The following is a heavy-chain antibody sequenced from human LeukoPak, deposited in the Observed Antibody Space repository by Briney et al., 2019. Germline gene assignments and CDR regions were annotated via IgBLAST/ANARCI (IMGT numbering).Heavy chain of an antibody. V-gene: IGHV4-59*12. CDR3: ARVLEGSSGQHWYFDL. Sequence: PSETLSLTCTVSGGSISSYYWSWIRQPPGKGLEWIGHIYGSGSTNYNPSLKSRVTLSVDTSKNQFSLKLSSVTAADTAVYYCARVLEGSSGQHWYFDLWGRGTLVTVSS. CDR1: GGSISSYY. J-gene: IGHJ2*01. CDR2: IYGSGST. D-gene: IGHD6-19*01.